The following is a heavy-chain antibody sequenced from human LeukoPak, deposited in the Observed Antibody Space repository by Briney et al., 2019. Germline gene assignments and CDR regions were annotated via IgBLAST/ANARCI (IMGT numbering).Heavy chain of an antibody. J-gene: IGHJ3*02. D-gene: IGHD1-26*01. CDR1: GFTFSSYE. CDR2: ISSSGSTT. Sequence: GGSLRLSCAASGFTFSSYEMYWVRQAPGKGLEWVSYISSSGSTTSYADSVKGRFTISRDNAKNSRYLQMNSMRADDTAVYYCARTTLVGATPYDAFDIWGQGTMVTVSS. V-gene: IGHV3-48*03. CDR3: ARTTLVGATPYDAFDI.